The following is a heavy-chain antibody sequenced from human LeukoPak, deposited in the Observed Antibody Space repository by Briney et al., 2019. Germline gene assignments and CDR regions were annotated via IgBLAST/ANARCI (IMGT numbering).Heavy chain of an antibody. J-gene: IGHJ3*02. D-gene: IGHD4-17*01. V-gene: IGHV4-28*05. CDR1: GGSISSSNY. Sequence: SGTLSLTCTVSGGSISSSNYWGWIRQPPGKGLEWIGHIYYSGSIYYNPSLKSRVTMSVDTSKNQFSLKLSSVTAVDTAVYYCARKATTGPTKAAFDIWGQGTMVTVSS. CDR3: ARKATTGPTKAAFDI. CDR2: IYYSGSI.